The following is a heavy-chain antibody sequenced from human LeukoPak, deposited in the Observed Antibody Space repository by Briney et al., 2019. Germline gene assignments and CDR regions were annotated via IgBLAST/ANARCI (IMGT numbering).Heavy chain of an antibody. V-gene: IGHV1-18*01. CDR2: INAYNGDT. Sequence: ASVKVSCKTSVYTFTNYGISWVRQAPGQGLEWMGWINAYNGDTNYVQNLQGRVTMTTDTSTSTAYMELRSLRPDDTALYYCARSPTVTTRCDFWGQGTLVTVSS. CDR1: VYTFTNYG. D-gene: IGHD4-17*01. CDR3: ARSPTVTTRCDF. J-gene: IGHJ5*01.